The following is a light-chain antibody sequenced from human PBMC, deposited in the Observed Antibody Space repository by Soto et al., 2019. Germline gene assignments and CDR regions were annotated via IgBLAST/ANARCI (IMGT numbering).Light chain of an antibody. CDR3: QQYGSSPPIT. V-gene: IGKV3-20*01. CDR1: QSVSSSY. J-gene: IGKJ5*01. Sequence: EIVLTQSPGTLSLSPRERATLSCRASQSVSSSYLAWYQQKPGQAPRLLIYGASSRATGIPDRFSGSGSGTEFTLTISRLESEDFAVYYCQQYGSSPPITFGQGTRLEI. CDR2: GAS.